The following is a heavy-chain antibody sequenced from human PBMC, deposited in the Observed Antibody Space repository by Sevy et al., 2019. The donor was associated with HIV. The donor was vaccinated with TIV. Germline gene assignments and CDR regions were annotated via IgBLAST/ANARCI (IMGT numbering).Heavy chain of an antibody. D-gene: IGHD6-6*01. V-gene: IGHV3-30-3*01. J-gene: IGHJ6*02. Sequence: GGSLRLSCAASGFTFSSYAMHWVRQAPGKGLEWVAVISYDGSNKYYADSVKGRFTISRDNSKNTLYLQMNSLRAEDTAVYYCARETVYSSSPIYYGMDVWGQGTTVIVSS. CDR1: GFTFSSYA. CDR2: ISYDGSNK. CDR3: ARETVYSSSPIYYGMDV.